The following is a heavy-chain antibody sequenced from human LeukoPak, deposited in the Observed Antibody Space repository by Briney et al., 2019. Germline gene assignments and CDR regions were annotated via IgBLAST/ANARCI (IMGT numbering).Heavy chain of an antibody. CDR2: INYSGSS. CDR3: ARRTYYDILTGYKYWYFDL. CDR1: GGSISTYY. D-gene: IGHD3-9*01. Sequence: SETLSLTCTVSGGSISTYYWTWIRRPPGKGLEWIGYINYSGSSDYNPSLKSRGTISVDMSKNQFSLKLNSVTAADTAVYYCARRTYYDILTGYKYWYFDLWGRGTLVTVSS. J-gene: IGHJ2*01. V-gene: IGHV4-59*01.